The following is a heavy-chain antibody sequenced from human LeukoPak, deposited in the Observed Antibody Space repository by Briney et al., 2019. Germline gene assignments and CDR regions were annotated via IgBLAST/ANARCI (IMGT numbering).Heavy chain of an antibody. D-gene: IGHD6-13*01. CDR2: IYHSGST. V-gene: IGHV4-39*07. CDR1: GGSISSSFYY. J-gene: IGHJ1*01. Sequence: SETLSLTCTVSGGSISSSFYYWGWIRQPPGKGLEWIGSIYHSGSTNYNPSLKSRVTISVDTSKNQFSLKLSSVTAADTAVYYCATTGPGIAAAGKDFQHWGQGTLVTVSS. CDR3: ATTGPGIAAAGKDFQH.